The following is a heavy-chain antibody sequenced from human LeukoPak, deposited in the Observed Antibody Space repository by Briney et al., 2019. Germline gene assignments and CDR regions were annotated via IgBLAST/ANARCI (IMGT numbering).Heavy chain of an antibody. CDR3: ARLRGNYFPDF. J-gene: IGHJ4*02. D-gene: IGHD2/OR15-2a*01. CDR1: GGSINNYY. Sequence: SETLSLTCTVSGGSINNYYWSWIRQPAGKGLEWIGRIYTRGSTNYNPSLESRVTISVDTSKNQFSLRLNSMATADTAVYYCARLRGNYFPDFWGQGTLVTVSS. V-gene: IGHV4-4*07. CDR2: IYTRGST.